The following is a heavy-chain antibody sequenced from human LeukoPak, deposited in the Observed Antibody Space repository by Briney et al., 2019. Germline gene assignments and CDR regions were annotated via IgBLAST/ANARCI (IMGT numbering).Heavy chain of an antibody. Sequence: PSETLSLTCAVSGGSISSKNWWSWVRQPPGKGLEWIGEIHHSGSTNYKPPLKSRVTISIDQSKNQFSLRLSSVTAADTAVYYCAKIVGYGSEYYYYYMDVWGKGTTVTVSS. J-gene: IGHJ6*03. CDR2: IHHSGST. V-gene: IGHV4-4*02. D-gene: IGHD3-10*01. CDR1: GGSISSKNW. CDR3: AKIVGYGSEYYYYYMDV.